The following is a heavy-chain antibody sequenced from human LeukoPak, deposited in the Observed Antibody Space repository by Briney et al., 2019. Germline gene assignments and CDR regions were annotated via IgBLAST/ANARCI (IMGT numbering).Heavy chain of an antibody. CDR2: ISGSGGST. J-gene: IGHJ4*02. Sequence: GGSLRLSCAASGFTFSSYAMSWVRQAPGKGLEWVSAISGSGGSTYYADSVKGRFTISRDNSKNTLYLQMNSLRAEDTAVYYCAKPLKRYYGSGSDYWGQGTLVTVSS. D-gene: IGHD3-10*01. V-gene: IGHV3-23*01. CDR1: GFTFSSYA. CDR3: AKPLKRYYGSGSDY.